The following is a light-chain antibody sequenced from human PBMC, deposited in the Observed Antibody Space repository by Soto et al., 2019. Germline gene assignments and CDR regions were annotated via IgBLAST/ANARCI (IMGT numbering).Light chain of an antibody. CDR2: DAS. Sequence: DIQMTQSPSTLSASVGDRVTSTCRASQSISSWLAWYQQKPGKAPKLLIYDASSLESGVPSRFSGSGSATEFTLTISSLQPDDFATYYCQQYNSYSEAFGQGTKVDIK. CDR3: QQYNSYSEA. J-gene: IGKJ1*01. V-gene: IGKV1-5*01. CDR1: QSISSW.